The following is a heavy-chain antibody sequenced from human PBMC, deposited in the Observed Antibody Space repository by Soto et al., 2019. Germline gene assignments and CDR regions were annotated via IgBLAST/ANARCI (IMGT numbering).Heavy chain of an antibody. CDR3: ARVTTNWFDP. CDR1: GFSISSGYY. Sequence: PXETLSLTGYVSGFSISSGYYWCWIRQPPGKGLEWIGNIYHSGISNYNPSLKSRVTISVDTSKKQFSLKVTSVTAADTDVYYCARVTTNWFDPWGQGILVTVYS. CDR2: IYHSGIS. J-gene: IGHJ5*02. V-gene: IGHV4-38-2*02. D-gene: IGHD3-22*01.